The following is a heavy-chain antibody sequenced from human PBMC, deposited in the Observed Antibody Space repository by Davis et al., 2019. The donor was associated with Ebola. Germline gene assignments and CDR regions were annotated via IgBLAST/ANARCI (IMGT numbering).Heavy chain of an antibody. CDR3: ARAGVNSYDSSGYYYDY. CDR2: ISSSSSTI. D-gene: IGHD3-22*01. J-gene: IGHJ4*02. V-gene: IGHV3-48*02. Sequence: GESLKISCAASGFTFTRYSMNWVRQAPGKGLEWVSYISSSSSTIYYADSVKGRFTISRDNAKNSLYLQMNSLGDEDTAVYFCARAGVNSYDSSGYYYDYWGQGNLVTVSS. CDR1: GFTFTRYS.